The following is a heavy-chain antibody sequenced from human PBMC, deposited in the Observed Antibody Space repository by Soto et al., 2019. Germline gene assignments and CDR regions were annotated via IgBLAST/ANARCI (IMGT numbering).Heavy chain of an antibody. V-gene: IGHV3-23*01. Sequence: EVQLLESGGGLVQPGGSLRLSCAASGFTFSSYAMRWVRQAPVKGLEWVSAISGSGGSTYYADSVKGRLTISRDNSKTTLYLQMNSLRAEDTAVYYCARRGSGSYCDYWGQGTLVTVSS. J-gene: IGHJ4*02. D-gene: IGHD1-26*01. CDR2: ISGSGGST. CDR1: GFTFSSYA. CDR3: ARRGSGSYCDY.